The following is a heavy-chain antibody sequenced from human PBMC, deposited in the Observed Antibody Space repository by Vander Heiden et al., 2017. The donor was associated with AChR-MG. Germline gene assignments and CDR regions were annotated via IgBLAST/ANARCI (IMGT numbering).Heavy chain of an antibody. D-gene: IGHD3-3*01. Sequence: EVQLVESGGGLVKPGGSLRLSCAASGFTFSSYSMNWVRQAPGKGLEWVSSISSSSSYIYYADSVKGRFTISRDNAKNSLYLQMNSLRAEDTAVYYCARDLDDFGSGYYIDYYYYMDVWGKGTTVTVSS. J-gene: IGHJ6*03. CDR3: ARDLDDFGSGYYIDYYYYMDV. CDR1: GFTFSSYS. CDR2: ISSSSSYI. V-gene: IGHV3-21*01.